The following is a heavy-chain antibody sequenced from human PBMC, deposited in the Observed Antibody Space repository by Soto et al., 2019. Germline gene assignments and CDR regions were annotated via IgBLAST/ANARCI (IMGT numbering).Heavy chain of an antibody. J-gene: IGHJ5*02. CDR3: AREVVAATNWFDP. CDR2: IYHSGST. CDR1: GGSISSGGYS. V-gene: IGHV4-30-2*01. Sequence: SETLSLTCAVSGGSISSGGYSWSWIRQPPGKGLEWIGYIYHSGSTYYNPSLKSRVTISVDRSKNQFSLKLSSVTAADTAVYYCAREVVAATNWFDPWGQGTLVIVSS. D-gene: IGHD2-15*01.